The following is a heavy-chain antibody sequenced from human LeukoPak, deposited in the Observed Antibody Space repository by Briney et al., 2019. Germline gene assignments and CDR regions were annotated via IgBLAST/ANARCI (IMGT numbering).Heavy chain of an antibody. CDR3: ASCNDSSGYFAY. V-gene: IGHV7-4-1*02. CDR2: VNTNTGNP. Sequence: ASVKVSCKASGYTFTIYYMHWVRQAPGQGLEYMGWVNTNTGNPTYAQGFTGRFVFSSDSSVSTAYLQITSLKADDSAIYFCASCNDSSGYFAYWGQGTLVTVSS. CDR1: GYTFTIYY. J-gene: IGHJ4*02. D-gene: IGHD3-22*01.